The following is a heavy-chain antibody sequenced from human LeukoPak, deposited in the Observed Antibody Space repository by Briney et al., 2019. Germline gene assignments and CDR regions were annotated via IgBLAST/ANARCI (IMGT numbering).Heavy chain of an antibody. CDR1: GYSFTSYW. D-gene: IGHD6-6*01. V-gene: IGHV5-51*01. J-gene: IGHJ4*02. CDR2: IDPGDSDT. CDR3: ARMMQYSTSSRLFDY. Sequence: GESLKISCKGSGYSFTSYWIGWARQMPGKGLAWMGIIDPGDSDTRYSPSFQGQVTISADKSISTAYLQWSSLKASDTAMYYCARMMQYSTSSRLFDYWGQGTLVTVSS.